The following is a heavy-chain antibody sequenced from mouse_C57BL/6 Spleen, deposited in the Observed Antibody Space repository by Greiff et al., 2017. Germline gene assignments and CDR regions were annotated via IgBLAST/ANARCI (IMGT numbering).Heavy chain of an antibody. CDR3: ARDSSGYRVDY. CDR1: GYTFTSYW. Sequence: QVQLQQPGAELVKPGASVKMSCKASGYTFTSYWITWVKQRPGQGLEWIGDIYPGSGSTNYNEKFKSKATLTVDTSSSTAYMQLSSQTSEDSAVYYCARDSSGYRVDYWGQGTTLTVSS. J-gene: IGHJ2*01. D-gene: IGHD3-2*02. V-gene: IGHV1-55*01. CDR2: IYPGSGST.